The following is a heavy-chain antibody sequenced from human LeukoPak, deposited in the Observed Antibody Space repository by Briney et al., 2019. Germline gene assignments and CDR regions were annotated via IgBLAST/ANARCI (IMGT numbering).Heavy chain of an antibody. D-gene: IGHD2-2*01. J-gene: IGHJ4*02. CDR3: ARGTINCDLFSVAGYFDY. CDR2: IYYSGST. Sequence: SETLSLTCTVSGGSISSYYWSWIRQPPGKGLEWIGYIYYSGSTNYNPSLKSRVAISIDTSKNQFSLKLSSVTAADTAVYYCARGTINCDLFSVAGYFDYRAQGTLVMVSS. CDR1: GGSISSYY. V-gene: IGHV4-59*01.